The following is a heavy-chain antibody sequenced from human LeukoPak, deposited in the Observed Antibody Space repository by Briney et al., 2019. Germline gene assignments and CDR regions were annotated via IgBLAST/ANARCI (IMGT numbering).Heavy chain of an antibody. CDR2: IDWDDDK. CDR3: ARTVEVRGVFGASYYFDY. J-gene: IGHJ4*02. CDR1: GFSLSTSGMR. Sequence: SGPTLVNPTQTLTLTCTFSGFSLSTSGMRVSWIRQPPGKALEWLARIDWDDDKFYNTSLKTRLTISKDTSKNQVVLTMTNMDPVDTATYYCARTVEVRGVFGASYYFDYWGQGTLVTVSS. D-gene: IGHD3-10*01. V-gene: IGHV2-70*04.